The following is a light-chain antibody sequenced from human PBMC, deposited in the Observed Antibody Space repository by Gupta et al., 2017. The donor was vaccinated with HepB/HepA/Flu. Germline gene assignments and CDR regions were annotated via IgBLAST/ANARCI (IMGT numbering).Light chain of an antibody. J-gene: IGKJ1*01. CDR2: GAS. Sequence: EIVMTQSPATLSVSPGERATLSCRASQSVSSNLAWYKQKPGQAPRLLIYGASTRATGIPARCSGSGYGTEFTLTISSRQSEDFAVYYCQQYKKWPPWTFGQGTKVEIK. V-gene: IGKV3-15*01. CDR3: QQYKKWPPWT. CDR1: QSVSSN.